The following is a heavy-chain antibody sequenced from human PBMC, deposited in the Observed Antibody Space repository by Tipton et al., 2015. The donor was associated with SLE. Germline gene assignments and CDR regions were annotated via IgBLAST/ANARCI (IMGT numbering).Heavy chain of an antibody. J-gene: IGHJ4*02. CDR1: GDSISSGRYY. Sequence: TLSLTCTVSGDSISSGRYYWSWIRQHPGKGLEWIGHISYSETTYSNPSLKSRLTISVDKSKNQFSLKLSSVTVADTAVYYCAKDYNYDNADYNWGQGKLVIVSS. D-gene: IGHD4-17*01. CDR2: ISYSETT. CDR3: AKDYNYDNADYN. V-gene: IGHV4-31*03.